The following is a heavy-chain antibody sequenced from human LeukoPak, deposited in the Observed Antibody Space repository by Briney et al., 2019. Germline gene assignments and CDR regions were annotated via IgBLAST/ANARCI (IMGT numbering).Heavy chain of an antibody. CDR2: ISWNSGSI. CDR3: AKGYYYGSGSYYPGVFDY. J-gene: IGHJ4*02. Sequence: GGSLRLSCAASGFTFDDYAMHWVRQAPGKGLEWVSGISWNSGSIGYADSVKGRFTISRDNAKNSLYLQMNSLRAEDTALYYCAKGYYYGSGSYYPGVFDYWGQGTLVTVSS. V-gene: IGHV3-9*01. D-gene: IGHD3-10*01. CDR1: GFTFDDYA.